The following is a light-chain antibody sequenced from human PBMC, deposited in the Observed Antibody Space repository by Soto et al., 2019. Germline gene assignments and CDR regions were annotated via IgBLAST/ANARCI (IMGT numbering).Light chain of an antibody. CDR3: SSYAGSTNYV. CDR2: EVN. CDR1: SNDVGGYNY. V-gene: IGLV2-8*01. J-gene: IGLJ1*01. Sequence: QSVLTQPPSASGSPGQSVTISCTGSSNDVGGYNYVSWYQQHPGKAPKLMIYEVNKRPSGVPDRFSGSKSGNTASLTVSGLQVDDEADYYCSSYAGSTNYVFGTGTKLTVL.